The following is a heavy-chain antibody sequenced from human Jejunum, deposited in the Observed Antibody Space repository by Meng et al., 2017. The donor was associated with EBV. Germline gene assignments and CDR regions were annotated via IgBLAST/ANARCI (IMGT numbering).Heavy chain of an antibody. Sequence: QITLKESGPALVKPAHTLTLTCTFSGFSLTTRGVGVGWIRQPPAKALEWLALIYWNGDEHYSPSLRTRLTISKVTSKNQVVLTMTDMDPVDTATYYCAQRILRAGFDPGCPGVMVTVSA. V-gene: IGHV2-5*01. CDR1: GFSLTTRGVG. J-gene: IGHJ5*02. CDR3: AQRILRAGFDP. CDR2: IYWNGDE. D-gene: IGHD5/OR15-5a*01.